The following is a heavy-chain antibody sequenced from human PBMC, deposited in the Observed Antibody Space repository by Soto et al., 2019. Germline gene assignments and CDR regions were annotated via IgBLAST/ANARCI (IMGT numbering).Heavy chain of an antibody. CDR3: DKGAWPDY. V-gene: IGHV3-23*01. D-gene: IGHD5-12*01. Sequence: EVQLLESGGGLVQPGASLRLSCAASGFTFTTFDMSWARQAPGKGLEWVSVVRGRDGSTSYADSLKGRFTISKDSSKNTLYLQMNSLRAEDTAIYYCDKGAWPDYWGQGTLVTVSS. CDR1: GFTFTTFD. CDR2: VRGRDGST. J-gene: IGHJ4*02.